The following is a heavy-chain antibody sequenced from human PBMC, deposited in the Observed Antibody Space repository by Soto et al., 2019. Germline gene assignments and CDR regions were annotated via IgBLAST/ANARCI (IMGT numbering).Heavy chain of an antibody. CDR3: ARDILTDGYSPLDY. CDR1: GGTFSSYT. V-gene: IGHV1-69*08. J-gene: IGHJ4*02. D-gene: IGHD5-18*01. Sequence: QVQLVQSGAEVKKPGSSVKVSCKASGGTFSSYTISWVRQAPGQGLEWMGRIIPILGIANYAQKFQGRVTITADKSTSTAYMELSSLRSEDTAVYYCARDILTDGYSPLDYWGQGTLVTVSS. CDR2: IIPILGIA.